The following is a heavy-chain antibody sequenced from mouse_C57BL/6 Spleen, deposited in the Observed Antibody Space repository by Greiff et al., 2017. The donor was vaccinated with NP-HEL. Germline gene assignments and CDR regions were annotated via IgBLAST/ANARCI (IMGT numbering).Heavy chain of an antibody. Sequence: EVKLMESGGGLVQPGGSLKLSCAASGFTFSDYGMAWVRQAPRKGPEWVAFISNLAYSIYYADTVTGRCTIARENAKNTLYLELSSLRSEDTAMYYCARQYGNYDAMDDWGQGTSVTVSS. V-gene: IGHV5-15*01. D-gene: IGHD2-10*02. J-gene: IGHJ4*01. CDR1: GFTFSDYG. CDR2: ISNLAYSI. CDR3: ARQYGNYDAMDD.